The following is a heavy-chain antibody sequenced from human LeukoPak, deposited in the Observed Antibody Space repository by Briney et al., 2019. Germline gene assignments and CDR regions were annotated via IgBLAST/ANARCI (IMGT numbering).Heavy chain of an antibody. CDR2: TNPRGGSP. D-gene: IGHD1-20*01. V-gene: IGHV1-46*01. CDR3: ARVVDNWNVAVFDY. Sequence: ASVKVSCKASGYTFTSYYLHWVRQAPGQGLEWMGITNPRGGSPRYAQKFQGRVTMTRDTSTSTVYMELSSLRSEDTAVYYCARVVDNWNVAVFDYWGQGTLVTVSS. J-gene: IGHJ4*02. CDR1: GYTFTSYY.